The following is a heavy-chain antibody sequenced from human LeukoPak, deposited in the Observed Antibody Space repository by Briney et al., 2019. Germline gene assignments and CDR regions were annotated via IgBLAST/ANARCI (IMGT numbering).Heavy chain of an antibody. J-gene: IGHJ4*02. Sequence: GESLKISWKGSGYSLTSYWIGWVGQMHGKGLEWMGIIYPGDYDTRYSASFQGQVTISADKSISTAYLQWSSLKASDTAMYYCARQSIQLWSVHYWGQGTLVTVSS. CDR3: ARQSIQLWSVHY. D-gene: IGHD5-18*01. CDR2: IYPGDYDT. CDR1: GYSLTSYW. V-gene: IGHV5-51*01.